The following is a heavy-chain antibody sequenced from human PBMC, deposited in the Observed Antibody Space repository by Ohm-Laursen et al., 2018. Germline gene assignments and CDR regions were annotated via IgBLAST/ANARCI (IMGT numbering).Heavy chain of an antibody. CDR1: GYSISSGYY. D-gene: IGHD3-3*01. CDR3: SRITYDFWRAYFDS. J-gene: IGHJ4*02. Sequence: TLSLTCGVSGYSISSGYYWGWIRQPPGKGLEWIGNIYHSGKTYYNPSLKSRVTISVDMSKNQFSLRLSTVTAADTAVYYWSRITYDFWRAYFDSWGQGTLVTVSS. CDR2: IYHSGKT. V-gene: IGHV4-38-2*01.